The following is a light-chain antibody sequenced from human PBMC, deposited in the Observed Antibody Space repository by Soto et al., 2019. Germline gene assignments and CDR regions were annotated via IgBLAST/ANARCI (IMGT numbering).Light chain of an antibody. CDR1: SSDVGNYNL. Sequence: SALTQPASVSGSPGQSITISCTGTSSDVGNYNLVTWHQQHPGKAPQLMIYEVSKRPSGVSDRFSGSKSGNTASLTISGLQADDEADYYCCSYAGSGTYVFGTGTKVTVL. CDR2: EVS. V-gene: IGLV2-23*02. J-gene: IGLJ1*01. CDR3: CSYAGSGTYV.